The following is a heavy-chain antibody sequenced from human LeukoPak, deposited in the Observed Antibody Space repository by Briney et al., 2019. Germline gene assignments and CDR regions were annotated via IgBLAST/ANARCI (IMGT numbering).Heavy chain of an antibody. D-gene: IGHD5-18*01. J-gene: IGHJ4*02. CDR1: GFTFSSYS. CDR3: ARRASTERGHSYGLDY. V-gene: IGHV3-48*04. CDR2: ISSSSSTI. Sequence: PGGSLRLSCAASGFTFSSYSMNWVRQAPGKGLEWVSYISSSSSTIYYADSVKGRITISRDNAKNSLYLQMNSLRAEDSAVYYCARRASTERGHSYGLDYWGQGTLVTVSS.